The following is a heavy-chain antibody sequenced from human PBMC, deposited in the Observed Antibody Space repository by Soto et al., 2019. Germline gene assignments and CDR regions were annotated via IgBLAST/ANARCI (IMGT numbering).Heavy chain of an antibody. D-gene: IGHD3-16*01. CDR1: GYTFTNFG. CDR3: ARGGTPIDS. J-gene: IGHJ4*02. CDR2: ISAYNGNT. V-gene: IGHV1-18*01. Sequence: QVQLVQSGAEVKKPGASVKVSCKTSGYTFTNFGLSWVRQATGQGLEWMGWISAYNGNTNYAQNFQGRVTMTTDTSTSTAYMELMSLSSDDTAVYYCARGGTPIDSWGQGTLVTVSS.